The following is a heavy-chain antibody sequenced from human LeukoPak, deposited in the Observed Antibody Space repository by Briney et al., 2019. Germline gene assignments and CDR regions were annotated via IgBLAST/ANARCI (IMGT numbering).Heavy chain of an antibody. J-gene: IGHJ4*02. CDR3: TRDQTPYY. CDR2: IRSKVYGGTP. V-gene: IGHV3-49*04. Sequence: GGSLRLSCEASGFTFSPYWMHWVRQAPGKGLEWVGFIRSKVYGGTPEYAASVKGRFTISRDDSKGIAYLQMNSLKTEDTAVYYCTRDQTPYYWGQGTLVTVSS. CDR1: GFTFSPYW.